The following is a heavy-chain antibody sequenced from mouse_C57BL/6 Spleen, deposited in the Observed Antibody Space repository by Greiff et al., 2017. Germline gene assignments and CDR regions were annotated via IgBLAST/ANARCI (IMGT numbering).Heavy chain of an antibody. D-gene: IGHD2-1*01. CDR2: IHPSDSDT. J-gene: IGHJ4*01. CDR1: GYTFTSYW. CDR3: AIGGNYNYAMDY. Sequence: QVHVKQPGAELVKPGASVKVSCKASGYTFTSYWMHWVKQRPGQGLEWIGRIHPSDSDTNYNQKFKGKATLTVDKSSSTAYMQLSSLTSEDFAVYYCAIGGNYNYAMDYWGQGTSVTVSA. V-gene: IGHV1-74*01.